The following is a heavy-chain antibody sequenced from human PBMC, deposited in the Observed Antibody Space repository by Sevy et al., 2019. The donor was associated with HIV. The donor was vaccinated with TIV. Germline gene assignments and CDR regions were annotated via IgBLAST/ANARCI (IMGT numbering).Heavy chain of an antibody. J-gene: IGHJ6*03. CDR2: IRYDGSNK. CDR1: GFTFSSYG. Sequence: GGSLRLSCAASGFTFSSYGMHWVRQAPGKGLERVAFIRYDGSNKYYADSVKGRFTISRDNSKNTLYLQMNSLRAEDTAVYYCAKSEYSGYYYYYYYMDVWGKGTTVTVSS. D-gene: IGHD3-10*01. V-gene: IGHV3-30*02. CDR3: AKSEYSGYYYYYYYMDV.